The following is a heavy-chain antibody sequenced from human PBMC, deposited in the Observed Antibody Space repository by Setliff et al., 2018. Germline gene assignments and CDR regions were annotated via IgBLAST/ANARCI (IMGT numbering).Heavy chain of an antibody. D-gene: IGHD1-26*01. CDR2: IRYDGTKT. CDR1: GFTFSNYG. CDR3: AWDFAIDY. Sequence: GGSLRLSCAASGFTFSNYGMHWVRQAPGKGLEWVAFIRYDGTKTYYADSVKGRFTFSRDNSKSTQYLQMNRLRVEDTAVYYCAWDFAIDYWGQGTLVTVSS. J-gene: IGHJ4*02. V-gene: IGHV3-30*02.